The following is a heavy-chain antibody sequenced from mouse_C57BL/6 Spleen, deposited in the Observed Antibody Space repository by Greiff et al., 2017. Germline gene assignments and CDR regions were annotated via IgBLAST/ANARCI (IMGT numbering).Heavy chain of an antibody. Sequence: QVQLQQPGAELVKPGASVKLSCKASGYTFTSYWMHWVKQRPGQGLEWIGMIHPNSGSTNYNEKFKSKATLTVDKSSSTAYMQLSSLTSEDSAVYYCATQLRTSYYFDYWGQGTTLTVSS. J-gene: IGHJ2*01. V-gene: IGHV1-64*01. CDR3: ATQLRTSYYFDY. CDR1: GYTFTSYW. D-gene: IGHD1-1*01. CDR2: IHPNSGST.